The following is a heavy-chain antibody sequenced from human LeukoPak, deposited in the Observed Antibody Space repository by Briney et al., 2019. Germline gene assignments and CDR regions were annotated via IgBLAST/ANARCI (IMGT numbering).Heavy chain of an antibody. CDR2: ISYGGSKK. J-gene: IGHJ4*02. Sequence: PGGSLRLSCAASGFTFSTYGMHWVRQAPGKGLEWVAVISYGGSKKYYADSVKGRFTISRGNSENTLYLQMNSLRAEDTAVYYCAKKVPDRGGYFSIDYWGQGTLVTVSS. V-gene: IGHV3-30*18. CDR1: GFTFSTYG. CDR3: AKKVPDRGGYFSIDY. D-gene: IGHD3-22*01.